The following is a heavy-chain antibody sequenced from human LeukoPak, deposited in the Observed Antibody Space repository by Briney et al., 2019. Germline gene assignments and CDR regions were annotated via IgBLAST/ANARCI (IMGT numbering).Heavy chain of an antibody. CDR1: GFTFSSTW. D-gene: IGHD3-10*01. CDR3: ARDRYYIFDY. V-gene: IGHV3-74*01. J-gene: IGHJ4*02. Sequence: GGSLRLSCAASGFTFSSTWMNWVRHGPGKGLVWVSRITSDGSSTIYGDSVKGRFTISRDNAKSTVYLPMNSLRAEDTAVYFCARDRYYIFDYWGQGAPVTVSS. CDR2: ITSDGSST.